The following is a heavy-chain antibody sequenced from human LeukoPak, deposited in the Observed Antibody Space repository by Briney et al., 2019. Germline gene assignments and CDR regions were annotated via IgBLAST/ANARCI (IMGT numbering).Heavy chain of an antibody. V-gene: IGHV4-59*01. D-gene: IGHD6-6*01. CDR2: IYYSGST. J-gene: IGHJ6*02. CDR1: GGSISSYY. CDR3: ARGGTSTDYYYYGMDV. Sequence: SETPSLTCTVSGGSISSYYWSWIRQPPGKGLEWIGYIYYSGSTNYNPSLKSRVTISVDTSKNQFSLKLSSVTAADTAVYYCARGGTSTDYYYYGMDVWGQGTTVTVSS.